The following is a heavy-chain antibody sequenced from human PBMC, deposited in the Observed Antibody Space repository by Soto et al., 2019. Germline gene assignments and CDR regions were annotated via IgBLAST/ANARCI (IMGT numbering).Heavy chain of an antibody. V-gene: IGHV1-24*01. J-gene: IGHJ6*02. D-gene: IGHD2-8*01. Sequence: ASVKVSCKVSGYTLTELSMHWVRQAPGKGLEWMGGFDPEDGETIYAQKFQGRVTMTEDTSTDTAYMELSSLRSEDTAVYYCATSALLYKGGYYGMDVWGQGTTVTVSS. CDR2: FDPEDGET. CDR1: GYTLTELS. CDR3: ATSALLYKGGYYGMDV.